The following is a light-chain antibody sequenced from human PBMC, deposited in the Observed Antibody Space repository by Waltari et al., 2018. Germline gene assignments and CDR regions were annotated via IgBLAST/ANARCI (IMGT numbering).Light chain of an antibody. V-gene: IGLV2-14*03. CDR2: DVS. CDR3: SSYISSSTLEL. Sequence: QSALPQPASVSGSPGQSITLSCTGTSSDVGGYNYVSWSQQHPGKAPQLMIYDVSNRPSGVSNRFSGSKSGNTASLTISGLQAEDEADYYCSSYISSSTLELFGGGTSLTVL. CDR1: SSDVGGYNY. J-gene: IGLJ2*01.